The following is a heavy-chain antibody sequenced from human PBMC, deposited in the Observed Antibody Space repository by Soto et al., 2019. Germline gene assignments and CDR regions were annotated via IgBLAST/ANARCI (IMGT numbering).Heavy chain of an antibody. CDR1: GYSFTSYW. V-gene: IGHV5-10-1*01. J-gene: IGHJ6*02. Sequence: PGESLKISCKGSGYSFTSYWISWVRQMPGKGLEWMGRIDPSDSYTNYSPSFQGHVTISADKSISTAYLQWSSLKASDTAMYYCARGHRAIGYYYYGMDVWGQGTTVTVLL. D-gene: IGHD1-26*01. CDR2: IDPSDSYT. CDR3: ARGHRAIGYYYYGMDV.